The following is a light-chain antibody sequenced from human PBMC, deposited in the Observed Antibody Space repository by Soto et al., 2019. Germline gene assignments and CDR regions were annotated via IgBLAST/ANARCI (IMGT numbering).Light chain of an antibody. CDR1: QSISSSY. CDR2: GAS. J-gene: IGKJ1*01. V-gene: IGKV3-20*01. Sequence: EIVLTQSPCTLSLSPGKRATLSCSASQSISSSYLAWYQQRPGQAPRLLIYGASSRATGIPDRFSGSGSGTEFTLTISRLEPEDFAVYYCQQYGSSSWTFGQGTKVDIK. CDR3: QQYGSSSWT.